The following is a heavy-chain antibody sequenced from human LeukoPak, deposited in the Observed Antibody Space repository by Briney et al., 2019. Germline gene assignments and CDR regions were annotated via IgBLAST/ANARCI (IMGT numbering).Heavy chain of an antibody. Sequence: PGGSLRLSCAASGFTFSSYAMSWVRQAPGKGLECVSAISGSGGSTYYADSVKGRFTISRDNSKNTLYLQMDSLRAEDTAVYYCAKVGIAAAARRRLHLYFHYWGQGTLVTVSS. CDR1: GFTFSSYA. CDR3: AKVGIAAAARRRLHLYFHY. V-gene: IGHV3-23*01. D-gene: IGHD6-13*01. CDR2: ISGSGGST. J-gene: IGHJ4*02.